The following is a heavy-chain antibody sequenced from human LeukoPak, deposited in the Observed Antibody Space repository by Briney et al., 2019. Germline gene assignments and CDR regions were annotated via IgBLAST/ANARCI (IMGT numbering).Heavy chain of an antibody. D-gene: IGHD1-26*01. J-gene: IGHJ4*02. CDR3: ARVDAGNYYGQDF. CDR2: INPNSGGT. CDR1: GYTFTGYY. Sequence: ASVKVSCKASGYTFTGYYMHWVRQAPGQGLEWMGWINPNSGGTNYAQKFQGRVTMTTDTSTSTAYMELRGLKSDDTAMYYCARVDAGNYYGQDFWGQGTLVTVTS. V-gene: IGHV1-2*02.